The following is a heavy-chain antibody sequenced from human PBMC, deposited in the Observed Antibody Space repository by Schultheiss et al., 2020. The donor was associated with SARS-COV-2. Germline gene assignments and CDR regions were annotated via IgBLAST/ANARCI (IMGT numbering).Heavy chain of an antibody. Sequence: SETLSLTCTVSGGSVRSGSFHWSWIRQPPGRGLEWIGYIFYTGSTNYNPSLKSRITLSVDTSKNQFSLQMRSVTAADTAVYYCAREAVAGLPLHYYGMDVWGQGTTVTVSS. J-gene: IGHJ6*02. CDR2: IFYTGST. CDR1: GGSVRSGSFH. V-gene: IGHV4-61*01. CDR3: AREAVAGLPLHYYGMDV. D-gene: IGHD6-19*01.